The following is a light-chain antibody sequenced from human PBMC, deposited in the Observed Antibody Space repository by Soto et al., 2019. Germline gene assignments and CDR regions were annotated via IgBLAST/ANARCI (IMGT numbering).Light chain of an antibody. V-gene: IGKV1-5*01. J-gene: IGKJ4*01. CDR1: QSISSW. Sequence: DIQMTQSPSTLTASVGDRVTITCRASQSISSWLAWYQQKPGKAPKLLIYDASSLESGVASRFSGSGSGTEFTLTISSLQPDDFATYYCQQYNSYSPLTFGGGTKVDIK. CDR2: DAS. CDR3: QQYNSYSPLT.